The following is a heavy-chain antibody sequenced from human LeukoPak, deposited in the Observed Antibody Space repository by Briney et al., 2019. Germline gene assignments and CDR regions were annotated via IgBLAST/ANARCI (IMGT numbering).Heavy chain of an antibody. V-gene: IGHV4-39*07. J-gene: IGHJ4*02. D-gene: IGHD3-22*01. CDR2: INHSGST. Sequence: SETLSLTCTVSGGSISSSSFYWSWIRQPPGKGLEWIGEINHSGSTNYNPSLKSRVTISVDTSKNQFSLKLSSVTAADTAVYYCARGRSYVSSGYYTYWGQGTLVTVSS. CDR1: GGSISSSSFY. CDR3: ARGRSYVSSGYYTY.